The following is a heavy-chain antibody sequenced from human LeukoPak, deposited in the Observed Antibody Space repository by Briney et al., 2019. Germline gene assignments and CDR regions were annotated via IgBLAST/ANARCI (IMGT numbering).Heavy chain of an antibody. CDR1: GFTFSAYD. J-gene: IGHJ4*02. CDR2: ITKSSSTI. Sequence: PGGSLRLSCAASGFTFSAYDMNWVRQAPGKGLEWLSFITKSSSTIYYADSVKGRFTISRDNAKSALYLQMNSLRAEDTAVYYCARDRFGGSLDYWGQGTLITVSS. CDR3: ARDRFGGSLDY. D-gene: IGHD1-26*01. V-gene: IGHV3-48*04.